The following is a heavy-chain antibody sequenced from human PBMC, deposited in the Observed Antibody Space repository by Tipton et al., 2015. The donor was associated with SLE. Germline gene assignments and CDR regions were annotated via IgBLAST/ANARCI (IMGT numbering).Heavy chain of an antibody. CDR2: VYGTGNT. J-gene: IGHJ4*02. Sequence: TLSLTCPVSGASVRNPYWRWIRQSPGKGLEWIGYVYGTGNTAYNPSLKSRVTLSVDTSKNQFFLQLTSVTAADTAVYYCARDSTRWSFWGQGTLVTVSS. V-gene: IGHV4-59*02. CDR3: ARDSTRWSF. CDR1: GASVRNPY. D-gene: IGHD2/OR15-2a*01.